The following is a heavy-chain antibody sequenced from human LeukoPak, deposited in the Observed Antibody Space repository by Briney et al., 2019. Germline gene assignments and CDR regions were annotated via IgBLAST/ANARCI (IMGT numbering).Heavy chain of an antibody. V-gene: IGHV1-2*02. Sequence: ASVKVSCKASGYTFTGYYMHWVRQAPGQGLEWMGWINPNSGGTNYAQKFQGRVTMTRDTSVSTAYMELSRLRPDDTAVYHCARDGLEITGTTGFDYWGQGTLVTVSS. CDR3: ARDGLEITGTTGFDY. CDR1: GYTFTGYY. J-gene: IGHJ4*02. CDR2: INPNSGGT. D-gene: IGHD1-7*01.